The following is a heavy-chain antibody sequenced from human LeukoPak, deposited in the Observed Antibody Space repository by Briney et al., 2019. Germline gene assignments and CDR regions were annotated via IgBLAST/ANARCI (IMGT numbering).Heavy chain of an antibody. D-gene: IGHD3-16*01. CDR1: GFTFSSYG. CDR2: IRGSDGST. Sequence: PGGSLRPSCAASGFTFSSYGMHWGRQAPGKGLEWVSVIRGSDGSTYYADSVKGRFSISKDSSKDTLYLQMKSLRAEDTAVYYWVKGAWLDFWGQGTLVTVSS. CDR3: VKGAWLDF. J-gene: IGHJ4*02. V-gene: IGHV3-23*01.